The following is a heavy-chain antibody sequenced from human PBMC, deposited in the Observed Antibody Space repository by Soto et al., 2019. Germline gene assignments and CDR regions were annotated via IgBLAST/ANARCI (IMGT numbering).Heavy chain of an antibody. CDR3: ASYSRVSGAFDP. D-gene: IGHD3-22*01. CDR1: GGSISNNIYL. V-gene: IGHV4-39*01. Sequence: LSLTCIVSGGSISNNIYLWAWIRQPPGKGLEWIGSADYSRGNTYYSPSLKGRITISVDSSSNQFSLTLSSVTAADTAVYYCASYSRVSGAFDPWGQGTLVTVSS. J-gene: IGHJ5*02. CDR2: ADYSRGNT.